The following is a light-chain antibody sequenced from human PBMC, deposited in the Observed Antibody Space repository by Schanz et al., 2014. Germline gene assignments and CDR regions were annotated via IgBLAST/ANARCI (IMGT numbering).Light chain of an antibody. CDR2: EGS. J-gene: IGLJ1*01. CDR1: SSDVGSYNL. Sequence: SALTQPASVSGSPGQSITISCTGTSSDVGSYNLVSWYQQHPGKAPKLMIYEGSKRPSGVPDRFSGSKSGNTASLTVSGLQAEDEADYYCSSYTTSSTQVLGTGTKLTVL. CDR3: SSYTTSSTQV. V-gene: IGLV2-14*02.